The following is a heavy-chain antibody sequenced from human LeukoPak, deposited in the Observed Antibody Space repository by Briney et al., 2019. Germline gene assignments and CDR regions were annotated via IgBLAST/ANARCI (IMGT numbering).Heavy chain of an antibody. D-gene: IGHD6-13*01. J-gene: IGHJ4*02. Sequence: SETLSLTCTVSGGSISSSCYFGGWIRQPPGKGLEWIGSIYYSGSTYYNPSLKSRVTISVDTSKNQFSLKLSSVTAADTAVYYCARPGRSSWYYFDYWGQGTLVTVSS. CDR3: ARPGRSSWYYFDY. V-gene: IGHV4-39*01. CDR2: IYYSGST. CDR1: GGSISSSCYF.